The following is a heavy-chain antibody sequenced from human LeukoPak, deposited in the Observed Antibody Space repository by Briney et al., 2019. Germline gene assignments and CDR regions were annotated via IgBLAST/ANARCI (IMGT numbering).Heavy chain of an antibody. V-gene: IGHV4-34*01. J-gene: IGHJ5*02. CDR2: INHSGTT. CDR3: TRNNWFGP. CDR1: GGSFSSYY. Sequence: PSETLSLTCAVYGGSFSSYYWSWIRQSPGKGLEWIGEINHSGTTKYNPSLKSRVTISVDTPQNQFSLRLSSVTAADTAVYYCTRNNWFGPWGQGTLVTVSS.